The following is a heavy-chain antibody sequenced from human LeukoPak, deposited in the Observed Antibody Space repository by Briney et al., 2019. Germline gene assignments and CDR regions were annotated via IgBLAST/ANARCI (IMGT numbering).Heavy chain of an antibody. D-gene: IGHD6-19*01. Sequence: GGSLRLSCAASGFTVSSNYMSWVRQAPGKGLEWVSVIYSGGSTYYADSVKGRFTISRDNSKNTLYLQMNSLRAEDTAVYYCARDDSTAVIGTGVDSWGQGTLVTVSS. CDR1: GFTVSSNY. CDR2: IYSGGST. V-gene: IGHV3-66*01. CDR3: ARDDSTAVIGTGVDS. J-gene: IGHJ5*01.